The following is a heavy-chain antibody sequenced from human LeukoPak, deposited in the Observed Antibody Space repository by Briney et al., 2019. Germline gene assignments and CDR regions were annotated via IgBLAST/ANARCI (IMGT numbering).Heavy chain of an antibody. Sequence: ASVKVSCKGSGYTFTKYAISWVRQALGQGLEYMGWIDTNTGNPTYAQGFTGRFVFSLDTSVSTAYLQISSLKAEDSAIYFCANCYDSSGFFAYWGQGTLVTVSS. V-gene: IGHV7-4-1*02. D-gene: IGHD3-22*01. J-gene: IGHJ4*02. CDR3: ANCYDSSGFFAY. CDR2: IDTNTGNP. CDR1: GYTFTKYA.